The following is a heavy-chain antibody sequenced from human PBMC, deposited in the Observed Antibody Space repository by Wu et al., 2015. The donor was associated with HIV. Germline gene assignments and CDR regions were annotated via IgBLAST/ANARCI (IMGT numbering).Heavy chain of an antibody. CDR2: IKPSGGSR. CDR1: GGTFSNRA. D-gene: IGHD3-10*01. J-gene: IGHJ6*03. Sequence: QVRLVQSGAEVKKPGSSVRVSCKASGGTFSNRAVSWVRQAPGQGLEWMGIIKPSGGSRSYAQKFQGRVTMTRDTSTSTVYMEVSSLRSEDTAVYYCARAAYGSGTHYYNYYMDVWGKGTTVTVSS. CDR3: ARAAYGSGTHYYNYYMDV. V-gene: IGHV1-46*03.